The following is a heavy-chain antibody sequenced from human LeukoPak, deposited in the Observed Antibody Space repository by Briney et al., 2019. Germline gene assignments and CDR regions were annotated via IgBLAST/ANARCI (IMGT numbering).Heavy chain of an antibody. CDR2: IIPIFGTA. Sequence: SVTVSCKASGGTFSSYAISWVRQAPGQGLEWMGGIIPIFGTANYAQKFQGRVTITTDESTSTAYMELSSLRSEDTAVYYCARSSDYDILTGYTFFDYWGQGTLVTVSS. CDR3: ARSSDYDILTGYTFFDY. J-gene: IGHJ4*02. D-gene: IGHD3-9*01. V-gene: IGHV1-69*05. CDR1: GGTFSSYA.